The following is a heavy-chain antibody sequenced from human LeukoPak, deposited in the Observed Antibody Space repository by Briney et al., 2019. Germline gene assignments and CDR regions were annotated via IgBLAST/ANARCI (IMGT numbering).Heavy chain of an antibody. Sequence: GGSLRLSCAASGFTFSSYFLTWVRQAPGKGLEWVANINQDGSEKQYVDSVKGRFTISRENAKNSLYLQMNILRAEDTAVYYCARDRAVAGLLDYWGQGTLVTVS. CDR3: ARDRAVAGLLDY. V-gene: IGHV3-7*01. CDR1: GFTFSSYF. CDR2: INQDGSEK. D-gene: IGHD6-19*01. J-gene: IGHJ4*02.